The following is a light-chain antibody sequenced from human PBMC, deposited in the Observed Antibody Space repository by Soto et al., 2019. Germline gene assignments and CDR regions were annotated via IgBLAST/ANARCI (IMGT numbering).Light chain of an antibody. J-gene: IGKJ2*01. CDR1: QVITNY. Sequence: DIRLTQSASSLSASVGDRVTITCQASQVITNYLNWYQQKPGKAPKLLIYDISTLEIGVPSRFGGSGSGTHVTFTITGLQPEDIATYYCQQYENLPYTFGQGTKLEI. CDR2: DIS. V-gene: IGKV1-33*01. CDR3: QQYENLPYT.